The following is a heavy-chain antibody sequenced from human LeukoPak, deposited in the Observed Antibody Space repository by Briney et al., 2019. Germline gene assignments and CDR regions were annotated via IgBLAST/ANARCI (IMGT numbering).Heavy chain of an antibody. CDR1: GFTFSTYA. Sequence: GGSLRLSCAASGFTFSTYAMHWVRQAAGKGLEYVGVISSDGGSKYYADSVRGRFTISRDKSKNTLYLQLGGLRPADIAVYYRARDWGTGSSTLGALDIWGQGTMVTVSS. J-gene: IGHJ3*02. V-gene: IGHV3-64*02. CDR2: ISSDGGSK. CDR3: ARDWGTGSSTLGALDI. D-gene: IGHD2-8*02.